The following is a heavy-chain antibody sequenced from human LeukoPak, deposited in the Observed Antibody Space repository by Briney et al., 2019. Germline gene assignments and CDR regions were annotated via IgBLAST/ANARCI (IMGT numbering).Heavy chain of an antibody. J-gene: IGHJ4*02. CDR2: IYYSGST. CDR3: AREYRIAAAGPFDY. D-gene: IGHD6-13*01. Sequence: SETLSLTCTVSGGSISSYYWSWIRQPPGKGLEWIGYIYYSGSTNYNPSLKSRVTISVDTSKNQFSLKLSSVTAADTAVYYCAREYRIAAAGPFDYWGQGTLVTVSS. CDR1: GGSISSYY. V-gene: IGHV4-59*01.